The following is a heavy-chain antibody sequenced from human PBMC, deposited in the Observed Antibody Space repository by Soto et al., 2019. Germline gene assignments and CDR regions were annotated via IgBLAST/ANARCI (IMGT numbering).Heavy chain of an antibody. CDR2: ISSSSSYI. CDR3: AGDITIFGVVAPYYGMDV. CDR1: GFTFSSYS. D-gene: IGHD3-3*01. Sequence: PGGSLRLSCAASGFTFSSYSMNWVRQAPGKGLEWVSSISSSSSYIYYADSVKGRFTISRDNAKNSLYLQMNSLRAEDTAVYYCAGDITIFGVVAPYYGMDVWGQGTTVTVSS. V-gene: IGHV3-21*01. J-gene: IGHJ6*02.